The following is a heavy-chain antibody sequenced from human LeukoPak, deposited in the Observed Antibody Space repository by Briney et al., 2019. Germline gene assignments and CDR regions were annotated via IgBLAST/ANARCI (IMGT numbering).Heavy chain of an antibody. CDR2: INAGKGNT. CDR3: AKDLRYGYCSGGSCHNWFDP. V-gene: IGHV1-3*01. Sequence: ASVKVSCKASRYTFTSYAMHWVRQAPGQRLEWMGWINAGKGNTKYSQKFQGRVTITRDTSASTAYMELSSLRSEDTAVYYCAKDLRYGYCSGGSCHNWFDPWGQGTLVTVSS. J-gene: IGHJ5*02. CDR1: RYTFTSYA. D-gene: IGHD2-15*01.